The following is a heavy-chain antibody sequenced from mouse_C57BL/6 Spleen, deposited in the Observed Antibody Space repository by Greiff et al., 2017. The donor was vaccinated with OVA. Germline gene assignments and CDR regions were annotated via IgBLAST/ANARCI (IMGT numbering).Heavy chain of an antibody. V-gene: IGHV5-9-1*02. J-gene: IGHJ2*01. CDR1: GFTFSSYA. Sequence: EVNVVESGEGLVKPGGSLKLSCAASGFTFSSYAMSWVRQTPEKRLEWVAYISSGGDYIYYADTVKGRFTISRDNARNTLYLQMSSLKSEDTAMYYCTRDDWDEGYFDYWGQGTTLTVSS. CDR2: ISSGGDYI. D-gene: IGHD2-4*01. CDR3: TRDDWDEGYFDY.